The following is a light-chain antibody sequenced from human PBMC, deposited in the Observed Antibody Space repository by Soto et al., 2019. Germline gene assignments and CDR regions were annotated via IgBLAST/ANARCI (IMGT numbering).Light chain of an antibody. Sequence: DIQMTQYPYSLSASLGDRVTITCRASQSISSYLNWYQQKPGKAPKLLIYAASSLQSGVPSRFSGSGSGTDFTLTISSLQPEDFATYYCQQSYCTPRTFGQGGMVDIK. CDR2: AAS. CDR1: QSISSY. J-gene: IGKJ1*01. V-gene: IGKV1-39*01. CDR3: QQSYCTPRT.